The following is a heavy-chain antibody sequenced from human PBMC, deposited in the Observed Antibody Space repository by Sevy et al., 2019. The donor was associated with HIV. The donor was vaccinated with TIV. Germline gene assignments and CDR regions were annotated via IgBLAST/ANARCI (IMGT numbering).Heavy chain of an antibody. J-gene: IGHJ5*02. V-gene: IGHV3-21*01. D-gene: IGHD3-10*01. Sequence: GGSLRLSCAASGFNFSIYTMNWVRQAPGKGLEWVSSISRSSSYIYYTYSVKGRFSISRDNAKNALFLQMNSLRAEDTAVYYCARSLGNYYGSGTYQEDWFDPWGQGALVTVSS. CDR1: GFNFSIYT. CDR2: ISRSSSYI. CDR3: ARSLGNYYGSGTYQEDWFDP.